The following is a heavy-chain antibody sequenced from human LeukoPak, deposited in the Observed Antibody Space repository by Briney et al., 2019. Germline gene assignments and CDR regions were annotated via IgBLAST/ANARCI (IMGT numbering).Heavy chain of an antibody. CDR3: ARGDSSSSPYYFDY. Sequence: SETLSLTCAVYGGAFSGYYWSWIRQPPGKGLEWIGEINHSGSTNYNPSLKSRVTISVDTSKNQFSLKLSSVTAADTAVYYCARGDSSSSPYYFDYWGQGTLVTVSS. CDR2: INHSGST. CDR1: GGAFSGYY. J-gene: IGHJ4*02. V-gene: IGHV4-34*01. D-gene: IGHD6-6*01.